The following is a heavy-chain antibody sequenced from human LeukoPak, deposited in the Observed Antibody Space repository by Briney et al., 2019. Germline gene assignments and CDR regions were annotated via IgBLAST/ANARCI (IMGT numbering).Heavy chain of an antibody. CDR2: INSDGSST. V-gene: IGHV3-74*01. Sequence: GGSLRLSCAASGFAFSSYWMHWVRQAPGKGLVWVSRINSDGSSTSYADSVKGRFTISRDNAKNTLYLQMNSLRAEDTAVYYCARVGYSRYDHAFDYWGQGTLVTVSS. CDR3: ARVGYSRYDHAFDY. D-gene: IGHD5-12*01. J-gene: IGHJ4*02. CDR1: GFAFSSYW.